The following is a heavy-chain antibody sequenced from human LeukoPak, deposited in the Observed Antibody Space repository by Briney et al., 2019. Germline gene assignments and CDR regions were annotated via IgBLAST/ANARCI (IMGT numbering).Heavy chain of an antibody. Sequence: SETLSLTWRVSGGSIISYYWNWIRQPPGKGLEWIAFISYSGSTNYSPSLLSRVTISVDTSKNQLSLNLNSVTAADTAVYFCARGEVRGVDYYYGMDVWGQGTTVTVSS. CDR1: GGSIISYY. CDR3: ARGEVRGVDYYYGMDV. J-gene: IGHJ6*02. CDR2: ISYSGST. V-gene: IGHV4-59*01. D-gene: IGHD3-10*01.